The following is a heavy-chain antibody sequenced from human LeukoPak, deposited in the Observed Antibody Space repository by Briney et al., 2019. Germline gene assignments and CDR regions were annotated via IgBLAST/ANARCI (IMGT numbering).Heavy chain of an antibody. D-gene: IGHD3-9*01. V-gene: IGHV3-30*18. Sequence: GGSLRLSCAASGFTFSSYGMHWVRQAPGKGLEWVAVISYDGSNKYYADSVKGRFTISRDNSKNTLYLQMNSLRAEDTAVYYCSKDATYYDILTGYYTPDDWGQGTLVTVSS. CDR3: SKDATYYDILTGYYTPDD. CDR2: ISYDGSNK. CDR1: GFTFSSYG. J-gene: IGHJ4*02.